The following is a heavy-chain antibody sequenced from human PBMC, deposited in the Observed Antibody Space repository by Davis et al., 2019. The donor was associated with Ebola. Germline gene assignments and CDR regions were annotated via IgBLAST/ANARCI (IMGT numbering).Heavy chain of an antibody. D-gene: IGHD3-3*01. CDR3: ARVASDFWSGYYSARWFDP. CDR1: GGSFSTYY. Sequence: PSETLSLTCAVYGGSFSTYYWTWIRQTPGKGLEWIGEIKHNGRTNYNPSLKSRVTISIDTSKNQFSLKLSSVTAADTAVYYCARVASDFWSGYYSARWFDPWGQGTLVTVSS. CDR2: IKHNGRT. V-gene: IGHV4-34*01. J-gene: IGHJ5*02.